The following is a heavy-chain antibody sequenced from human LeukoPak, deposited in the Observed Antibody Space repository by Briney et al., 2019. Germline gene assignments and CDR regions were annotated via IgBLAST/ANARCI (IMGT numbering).Heavy chain of an antibody. Sequence: PGGSLRLSCAASGFTFSDYYMSWIRQAPGKGLQWVSYITNSGSTIYYADSVKGRFTISRDNAKKSLYLQMNNLRAEDTAVYYCARGSRYYYGSGSYPFDYWGQGTLATVSS. CDR3: ARGSRYYYGSGSYPFDY. CDR2: ITNSGSTI. D-gene: IGHD3-10*01. J-gene: IGHJ4*02. CDR1: GFTFSDYY. V-gene: IGHV3-11*01.